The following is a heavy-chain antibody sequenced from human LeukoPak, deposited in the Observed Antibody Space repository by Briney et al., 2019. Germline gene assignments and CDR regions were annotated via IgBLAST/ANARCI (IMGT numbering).Heavy chain of an antibody. CDR3: AKDIHSGRPYYYYYGMDV. CDR2: ISWDGGST. Sequence: GGSLRLSCAASGFTFDDYTMHWVRHAPGKGLEWVSLISWDGGSTYYADSVKGRFTISRDNSKNSLYLQMNSLRTEDTALYYCAKDIHSGRPYYYYYGMDVWGQGTTVTVSS. D-gene: IGHD6-19*01. CDR1: GFTFDDYT. V-gene: IGHV3-43*01. J-gene: IGHJ6*02.